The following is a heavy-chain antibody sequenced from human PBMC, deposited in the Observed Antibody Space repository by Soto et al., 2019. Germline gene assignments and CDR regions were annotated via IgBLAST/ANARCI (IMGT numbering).Heavy chain of an antibody. CDR1: GFTFSSYG. J-gene: IGHJ6*02. CDR2: IWYDGSNK. CDR3: ASQLRPPDMLYGYRYYYYGMDV. V-gene: IGHV3-33*01. D-gene: IGHD5-18*01. Sequence: VQLVESGGGVVQPGRSLRLSCAASGFTFSSYGMHWVRQAPGKGLEWVAVIWYDGSNKYYADSVKGRFTISRDNSKNTLYLQMNSLRAEDTAVYYCASQLRPPDMLYGYRYYYYGMDVWGQGTTVTVSS.